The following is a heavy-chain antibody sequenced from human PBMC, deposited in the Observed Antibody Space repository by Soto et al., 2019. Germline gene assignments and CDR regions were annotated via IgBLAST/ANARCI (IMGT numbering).Heavy chain of an antibody. V-gene: IGHV3-43*01. CDR2: ITWDGGNT. D-gene: IGHD6-19*01. Sequence: PGGSLRLSCAASGFTFDDYTMHWVRQAPGKGLEWVSLITWDGGNTYYADSVKGRFTISRGNSKNSLYLQMNSLRTEDTALYYCAKTRAPLIAVAALFDYWGQGTLVTVSS. CDR3: AKTRAPLIAVAALFDY. J-gene: IGHJ4*02. CDR1: GFTFDDYT.